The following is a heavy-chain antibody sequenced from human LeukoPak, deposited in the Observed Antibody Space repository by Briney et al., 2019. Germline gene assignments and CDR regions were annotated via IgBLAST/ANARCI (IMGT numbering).Heavy chain of an antibody. CDR3: GGGPSGYHNP. Sequence: GGSLRLSCAASEFSFGSNYMTWVRQAPGKGLEWVSLIYSGGSTYYADSVEGRFTITRDNSNNTLYHLKNSMRADDTAVYYYGGGPSGYHNPGGEGTRDTVS. J-gene: IGHJ4*02. CDR2: IYSGGST. CDR1: EFSFGSNY. V-gene: IGHV3-66*01. D-gene: IGHD5-12*01.